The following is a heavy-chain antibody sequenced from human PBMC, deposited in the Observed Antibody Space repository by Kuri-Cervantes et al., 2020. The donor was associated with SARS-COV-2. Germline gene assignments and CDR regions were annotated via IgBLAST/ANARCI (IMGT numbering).Heavy chain of an antibody. CDR3: AKGGGPGSYIPLDY. D-gene: IGHD1-26*01. Sequence: GGSLRLSCAASGFTFSSYAMHWVRQAPGKGLEWVAVISYDGSNKYYADSVKGRFTISRDNSKNTLYLQMNSLGAEDTAVYYCAKGGGPGSYIPLDYWGQGTLVTVSS. CDR2: ISYDGSNK. CDR1: GFTFSSYA. J-gene: IGHJ4*02. V-gene: IGHV3-30-3*01.